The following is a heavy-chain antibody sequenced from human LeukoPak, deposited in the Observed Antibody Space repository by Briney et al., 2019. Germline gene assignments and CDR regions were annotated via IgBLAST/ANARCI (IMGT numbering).Heavy chain of an antibody. CDR1: GFTFSSYS. D-gene: IGHD2-2*01. Sequence: GGSLRLSCAASGFTFSSYSMNWVRQAPGKGLEWVSSISSSSSYIYYADSVKGRFTISRDNAKNSLYLQMNSLRAEDTAVYYRARSGGCSSTSCSPNLDYWGQGTLVTVSS. CDR2: ISSSSSYI. V-gene: IGHV3-21*01. CDR3: ARSGGCSSTSCSPNLDY. J-gene: IGHJ4*02.